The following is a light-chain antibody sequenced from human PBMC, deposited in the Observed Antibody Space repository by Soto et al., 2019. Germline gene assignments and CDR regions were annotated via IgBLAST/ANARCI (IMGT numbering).Light chain of an antibody. CDR1: QNVGRNY. V-gene: IGKV3-20*01. CDR3: QQYTSSLIT. J-gene: IGKJ5*01. CDR2: DAS. Sequence: EIVLTQAPGTLSLSPGESATLSCRASQNVGRNYLAWFQHKPGQSPRLLIYDASNRATGVPDRFSGTGSGTDFTLTVSRLEPEDFTVYYCQQYTSSLITFGQGTRLEIK.